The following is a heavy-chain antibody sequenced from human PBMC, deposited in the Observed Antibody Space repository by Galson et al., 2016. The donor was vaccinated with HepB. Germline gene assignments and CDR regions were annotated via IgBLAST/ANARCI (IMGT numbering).Heavy chain of an antibody. CDR3: ATGDYSFGPRFDF. D-gene: IGHD5-18*01. J-gene: IGHJ4*02. V-gene: IGHV1-46*02. CDR1: GYISNNDY. CDR2: LPPSDASP. Sequence: SVKVSCTASGYISNNDYFHWVRQSPGQGLEWMGILPPSDASPDYSQRFQGRVTMTRDTSTRTIYMQLSRLRSEDTAVYYCATGDYSFGPRFDFWGQGTLVTVSS.